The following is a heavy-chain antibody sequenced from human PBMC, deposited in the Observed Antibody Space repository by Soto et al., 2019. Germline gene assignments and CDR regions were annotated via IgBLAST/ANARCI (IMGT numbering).Heavy chain of an antibody. CDR1: GYTFTSYG. V-gene: IGHV1-18*01. CDR2: ISAYNGNT. Sequence: ASVKVSCKASGYTFTSYGISWVRQAPGQGLEWMGWISAYNGNTNYAQKLQGRVTMTTDTSTSTAYMELRSLRSDDTAVYYCARDTYDSSGYYWGDYWGQGTLVTVSS. J-gene: IGHJ4*02. D-gene: IGHD3-22*01. CDR3: ARDTYDSSGYYWGDY.